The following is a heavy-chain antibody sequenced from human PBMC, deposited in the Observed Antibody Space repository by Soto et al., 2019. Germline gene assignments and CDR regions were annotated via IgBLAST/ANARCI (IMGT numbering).Heavy chain of an antibody. Sequence: QVQLVESGGGVVQPGRSLRLSCAASGFTFSSYGMHWVRQAPGKGLEWVAVISYDGSNKHYADSVKGRFTISRDNSKNTLYLQMNSLRVEDTAVYYCAKGPPEGAQPAGFDYWGQGTLVTVSS. CDR3: AKGPPEGAQPAGFDY. J-gene: IGHJ4*02. CDR2: ISYDGSNK. V-gene: IGHV3-30*18. CDR1: GFTFSSYG. D-gene: IGHD1-26*01.